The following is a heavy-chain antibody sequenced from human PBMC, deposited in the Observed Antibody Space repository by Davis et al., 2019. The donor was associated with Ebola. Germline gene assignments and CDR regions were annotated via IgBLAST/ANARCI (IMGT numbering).Heavy chain of an antibody. V-gene: IGHV3-23*01. D-gene: IGHD3-22*01. J-gene: IGHJ5*02. CDR2: ISGSGAST. CDR1: GFTFRKYD. Sequence: GESPTISCAASGFTFRKYDMNWVRQDPGKGPEWVSSISGSGASTYYADSVKGRFTISRDNSENTLFLQMNSLRVEDTAIYYCAKGNYDSSGYWGYWFDPWGQGTLVTVSS. CDR3: AKGNYDSSGYWGYWFDP.